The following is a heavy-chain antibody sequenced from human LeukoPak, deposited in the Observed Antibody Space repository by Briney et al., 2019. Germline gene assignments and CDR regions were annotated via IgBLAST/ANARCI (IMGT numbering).Heavy chain of an antibody. D-gene: IGHD4-17*01. J-gene: IGHJ5*02. CDR2: MSYDGSNK. V-gene: IGHV3-30*18. CDR3: AKGGTTVATYDFWGFDP. CDR1: GFSLCNYG. Sequence: GRSLRLSCAASGFSLCNYGMHGVRGAPGGGLGWVVDMSYDGSNKYYADSVRGRFTISRDSSRNTLYLQINGWRAGDRAVYSWAKGGTTVATYDFWGFDPWGQGTLVTVSS.